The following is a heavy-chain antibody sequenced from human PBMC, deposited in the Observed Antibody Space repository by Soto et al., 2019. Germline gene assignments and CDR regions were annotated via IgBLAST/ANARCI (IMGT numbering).Heavy chain of an antibody. D-gene: IGHD6-13*01. V-gene: IGHV4-31*03. CDR2: MYYSGST. CDR3: ARGYRQSGYSSSCVFDY. CDR1: GGSINSGGYY. J-gene: IGHJ4*02. Sequence: QVQLRESGPGLVKPSQTLSLTCTVSGGSINSGGYYWNWIRQHPGKGLEWIGYMYYSGSTYYNPFLRSRFIISSDTSENHCSLKLSSVNAADTAVYFCARGYRQSGYSSSCVFDYWGQGTLVNVSS.